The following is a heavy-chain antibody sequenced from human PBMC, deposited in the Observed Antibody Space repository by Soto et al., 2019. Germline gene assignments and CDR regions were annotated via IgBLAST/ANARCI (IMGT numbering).Heavy chain of an antibody. Sequence: EVQLLESGGGLVQPGRSLRLSCAASGLTFSNYGMKWVRQAPGKGLEWVSGIDGTGGSTYYADSVKGRFTISRDNSENTLYLQMNSLRAEDTAIYYCAAGLDYWGQGILVTVSS. CDR3: AAGLDY. V-gene: IGHV3-23*01. CDR1: GLTFSNYG. J-gene: IGHJ4*02. CDR2: IDGTGGST.